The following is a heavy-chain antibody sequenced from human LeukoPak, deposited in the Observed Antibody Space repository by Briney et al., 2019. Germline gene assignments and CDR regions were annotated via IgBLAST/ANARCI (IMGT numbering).Heavy chain of an antibody. CDR1: GYTFSSNA. V-gene: IGHV1-69*13. J-gene: IGHJ4*02. CDR3: ARHVDTAMVTLDY. Sequence: GASVKVSCKASGYTFSSNAINWVRQAPGQGLEWMGGIIPIFGTANYAQKFQGRVTITADESTSTAYMELSSLRSEDTAVYYCARHVDTAMVTLDYWGQGTLVTVSS. D-gene: IGHD5-18*01. CDR2: IIPIFGTA.